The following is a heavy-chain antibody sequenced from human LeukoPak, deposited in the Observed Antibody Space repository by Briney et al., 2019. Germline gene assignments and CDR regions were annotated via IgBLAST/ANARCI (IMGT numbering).Heavy chain of an antibody. Sequence: ASVKVSCKASGYTFTGYYMHWVRQAPGQGLEWMRRINPNSGGTNYAQKFQGRVTMTRDTSISTAYMELSRLRSDDTAVYYCAVLAVGIAARPTDYWGQGTLVTVSS. V-gene: IGHV1-2*06. CDR3: AVLAVGIAARPTDY. D-gene: IGHD6-6*01. CDR2: INPNSGGT. J-gene: IGHJ4*02. CDR1: GYTFTGYY.